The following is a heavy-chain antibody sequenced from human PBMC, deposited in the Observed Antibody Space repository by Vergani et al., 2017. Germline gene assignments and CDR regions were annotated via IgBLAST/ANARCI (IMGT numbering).Heavy chain of an antibody. CDR3: ARDGTKGAFDI. CDR2: TRNKANSYTT. Sequence: EVQLLESGGGLVQPGGSLRLSCAASGFTFSDHYMDWVRQAPGKGLEWVGRTRNKANSYTTEYAASVKGRFTISRDDSKNSLYLQMNSLKTEDTAVYYCARDGTKGAFDIWGQGTMVTVSS. J-gene: IGHJ3*02. D-gene: IGHD2-2*01. V-gene: IGHV3-72*01. CDR1: GFTFSDHY.